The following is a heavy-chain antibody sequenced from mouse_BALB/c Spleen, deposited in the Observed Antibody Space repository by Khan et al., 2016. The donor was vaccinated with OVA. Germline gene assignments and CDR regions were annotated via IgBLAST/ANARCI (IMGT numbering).Heavy chain of an antibody. CDR3: ARDYWFAY. J-gene: IGHJ3*01. CDR1: GFTFSNYA. V-gene: IGHV5-6-5*01. Sequence: EVELVESGGGLVQPGGSLKLSCAASGFTFSNYAMSWVRQTPEKRLEWVASISSGGSTYYPDSVKGRFTISRDNARNILNLQMSSLRSEDTAMYYCARDYWFAYWGQGTLVTVSA. CDR2: ISSGGST.